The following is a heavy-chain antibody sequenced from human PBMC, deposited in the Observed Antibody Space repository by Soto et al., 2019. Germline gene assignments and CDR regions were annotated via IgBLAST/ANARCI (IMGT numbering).Heavy chain of an antibody. CDR1: GGTFSSYA. J-gene: IGHJ4*02. D-gene: IGHD1-26*01. CDR2: IIPIFGTA. Sequence: SVKVSCKASGGTFSSYAMSCVRQAPGQGLEWMGGIIPIFGTANYAQKFQGRVTITADESTSTAYMELSSLRSEDTAVYYCASLYSGSYPLDYWGQGTLVTVSS. V-gene: IGHV1-69*13. CDR3: ASLYSGSYPLDY.